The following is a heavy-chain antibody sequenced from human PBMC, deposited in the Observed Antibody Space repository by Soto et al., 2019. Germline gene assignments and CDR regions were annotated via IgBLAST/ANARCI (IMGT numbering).Heavy chain of an antibody. CDR1: GGSISSYY. D-gene: IGHD2-8*02. CDR3: ARAMGVYARNNWFDP. J-gene: IGHJ5*02. Sequence: QVQLQESGPGLVKPSETLSLTCTVSGGSISSYYWSWIRQPPGKGLEWIGYIYYSGSTNYHPSLKSRVPISVDTSKNQFSLKLSSVTAADTAVYYCARAMGVYARNNWFDPWGQGTLVTVSS. V-gene: IGHV4-59*01. CDR2: IYYSGST.